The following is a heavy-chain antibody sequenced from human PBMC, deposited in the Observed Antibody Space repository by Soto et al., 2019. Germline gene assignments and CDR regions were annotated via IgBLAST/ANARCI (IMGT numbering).Heavy chain of an antibody. CDR2: IYYSGST. V-gene: IGHV4-39*01. CDR1: GGSISSSSYY. CDR3: ASMITFGGVIDY. J-gene: IGHJ4*02. D-gene: IGHD3-16*01. Sequence: QLQLQESGPGLVKPSETLSLTCTVSGGSISSSSYYWGWIRQPPGKGLEWIGSIYYSGSTYYNPSLKSRVTISVDTSKNQFSLKLSSVTAADTAVYYCASMITFGGVIDYWGQGTLVTVSS.